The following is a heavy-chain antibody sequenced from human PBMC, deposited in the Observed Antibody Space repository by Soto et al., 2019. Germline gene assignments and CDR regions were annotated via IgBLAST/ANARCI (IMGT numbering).Heavy chain of an antibody. V-gene: IGHV4-59*01. CDR1: GGSISSYY. Sequence: PSETLSLTCTVSGGSISSYYWSWIRQPPGKGLEWIGYIYYSGSTNYNPSLKSRVTISVDTSKNQFSLKLSSVTAADTAVYYCARGFIAAAGVDYYYYGMDGWGQGTTVTV. J-gene: IGHJ6*02. CDR2: IYYSGST. CDR3: ARGFIAAAGVDYYYYGMDG. D-gene: IGHD6-13*01.